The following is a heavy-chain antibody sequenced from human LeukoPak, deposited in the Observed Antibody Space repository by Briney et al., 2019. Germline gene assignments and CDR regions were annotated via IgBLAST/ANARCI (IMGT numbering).Heavy chain of an antibody. V-gene: IGHV4-61*02. D-gene: IGHD3-10*01. CDR1: GGSISSGSYY. CDR2: IYTSGST. CDR3: ASGGKYYYGSGALDY. J-gene: IGHJ4*02. Sequence: SQTLSLTCTVSGGSISSGSYYWSWIRQPAGKGLEWIGRIYTSGSTSYNPSLKSRVTISVDTSKNQFSLKLSSVTAADTAVYYCASGGKYYYGSGALDYWGQGTLVTVSS.